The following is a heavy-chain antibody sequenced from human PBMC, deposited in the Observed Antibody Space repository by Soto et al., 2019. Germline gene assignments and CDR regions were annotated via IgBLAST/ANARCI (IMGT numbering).Heavy chain of an antibody. Sequence: ASVKGSCKASGFTFTSSAFQWVRQARGQRLEWIGWIAVGSGYTNYAQRFQDRVTLTRDMSTATTYMELSRLTSEDTAIYYCAADATAWQQMMPSDYWGQGTLVTVSS. CDR3: AADATAWQQMMPSDY. CDR2: IAVGSGYT. CDR1: GFTFTSSA. J-gene: IGHJ4*02. D-gene: IGHD6-13*01. V-gene: IGHV1-58*01.